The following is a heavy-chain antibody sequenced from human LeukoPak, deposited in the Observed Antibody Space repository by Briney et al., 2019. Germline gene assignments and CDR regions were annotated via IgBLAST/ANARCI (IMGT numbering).Heavy chain of an antibody. CDR1: GFIFSSYA. J-gene: IGHJ4*02. CDR3: AKDGRYFDWQYYFDY. D-gene: IGHD3-9*01. V-gene: IGHV3-23*01. CDR2: ISGSGGST. Sequence: GGSLRLSCAASGFIFSSYAMSWVRQAPGKGLEWVSAISGSGGSTHYADSVKGRFTISRDNSKNTLYLQMNSLRAEDTAVYYCAKDGRYFDWQYYFDYWGQGTLVTVSS.